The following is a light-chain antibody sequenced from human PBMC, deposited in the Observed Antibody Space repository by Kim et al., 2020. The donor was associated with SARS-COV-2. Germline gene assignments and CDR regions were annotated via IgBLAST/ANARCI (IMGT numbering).Light chain of an antibody. CDR3: CSYAGSYTGV. J-gene: IGLJ3*02. Sequence: GQSGTLSGTGTSSDVGGYSYVSWYQQHPGKAPKLMIYDVSKRPSGVPDRFSGSKSGNTASLTISGRQAEDEADYYCCSYAGSYTGVFGGGTQLTVL. V-gene: IGLV2-11*01. CDR1: SSDVGGYSY. CDR2: DVS.